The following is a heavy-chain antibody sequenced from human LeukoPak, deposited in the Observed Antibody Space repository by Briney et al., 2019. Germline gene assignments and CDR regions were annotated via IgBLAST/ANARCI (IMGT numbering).Heavy chain of an antibody. J-gene: IGHJ5*02. CDR3: ARDPRGAYYYGSGSYYQEHNWFDP. CDR1: GYTFTSYG. CDR2: ISAYNGNT. Sequence: GASVKVSCKASGYTFTSYGISWVRQAPGQGREWMGWISAYNGNTNYAQKLQGRVTMTTDTSTRTAYMELRSLRSDDTAVYYCARDPRGAYYYGSGSYYQEHNWFDPWGQGTLVTVSS. D-gene: IGHD3-10*01. V-gene: IGHV1-18*01.